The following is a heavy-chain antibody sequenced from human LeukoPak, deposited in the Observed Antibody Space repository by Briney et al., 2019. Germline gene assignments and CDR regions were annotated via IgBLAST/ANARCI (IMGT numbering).Heavy chain of an antibody. Sequence: SETLSLTCAVYGGSFSGYYWSWIRQPPGKGLEWIGEIYHSGSTNYNPSLKSRVTISVDKSKNQFSLKLSSVTAADTAVYYCARARYDFWSGYYTFWFDPWGQGTLVTVSS. D-gene: IGHD3-3*01. J-gene: IGHJ5*02. V-gene: IGHV4-34*01. CDR3: ARARYDFWSGYYTFWFDP. CDR2: IYHSGST. CDR1: GGSFSGYY.